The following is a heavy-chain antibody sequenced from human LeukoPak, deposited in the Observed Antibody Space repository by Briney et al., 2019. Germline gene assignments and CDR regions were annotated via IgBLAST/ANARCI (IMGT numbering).Heavy chain of an antibody. Sequence: GGSLRLPCAASGFTFSSYWMHWVRQAPGKGLVWVSRINSDGSSTSYADSVKGRFTISRDNAKNTLYLQMNSLRADDTAVYYCARERYFNSNYFDYWGQGTLVTVPS. V-gene: IGHV3-74*01. D-gene: IGHD3-9*01. CDR2: INSDGSST. CDR1: GFTFSSYW. J-gene: IGHJ4*02. CDR3: ARERYFNSNYFDY.